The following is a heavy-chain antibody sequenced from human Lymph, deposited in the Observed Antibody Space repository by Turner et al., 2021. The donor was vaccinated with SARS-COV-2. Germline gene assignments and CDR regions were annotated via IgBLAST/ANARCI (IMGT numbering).Heavy chain of an antibody. CDR2: ISYDGSNK. Sequence: QVQLVESGGGVVQPGRSLRLSCAASGFTFRPYGRHWVRKAPCKGLEWVSVISYDGSNKYYADSVKVRFTISRDNSKNTLYLQMNSLRAEDTAVYYCAKMGGVYCSGGNCYSGRLDYWGQGTLVTVSS. D-gene: IGHD2-15*01. CDR3: AKMGGVYCSGGNCYSGRLDY. CDR1: GFTFRPYG. J-gene: IGHJ4*02. V-gene: IGHV3-30*18.